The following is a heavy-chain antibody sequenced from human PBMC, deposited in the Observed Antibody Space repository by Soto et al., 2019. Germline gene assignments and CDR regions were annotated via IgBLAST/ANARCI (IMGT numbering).Heavy chain of an antibody. CDR3: ARGDDRSGYYPLYYYGMDV. D-gene: IGHD3-22*01. CDR1: GFTFSSYA. J-gene: IGHJ6*02. CDR2: ISYDGSNK. V-gene: IGHV3-30-3*01. Sequence: GGSLRLSCAASGFTFSSYAMHWVRQAPGKGLEWVAVISYDGSNKYYADSVKGRFTISRDNSKNTLYLQMNSLRAEDTAVYYCARGDDRSGYYPLYYYGMDVWGQGTTVTVSS.